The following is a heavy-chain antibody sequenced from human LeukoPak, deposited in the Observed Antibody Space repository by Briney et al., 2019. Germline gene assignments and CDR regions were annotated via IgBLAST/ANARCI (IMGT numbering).Heavy chain of an antibody. CDR2: ISSGSNTK. CDR3: VRDWGGVGYYLDY. D-gene: IGHD2-21*01. CDR1: GFTFIRYS. J-gene: IGHJ4*02. V-gene: IGHV3-48*02. Sequence: PGGSLRLSCAASGFTFIRYSMNWVRQAPGKGLEWVSYISSGSNTKYYADSVKGRFTISRDNAKNSLYLQMNSLRDEDTAVYYCVRDWGGVGYYLDYWGQGTLVTVSS.